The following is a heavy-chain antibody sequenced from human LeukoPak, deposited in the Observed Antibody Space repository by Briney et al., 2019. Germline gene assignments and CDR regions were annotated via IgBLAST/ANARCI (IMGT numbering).Heavy chain of an antibody. D-gene: IGHD4-23*01. CDR2: INPNSGGT. J-gene: IGHJ5*02. V-gene: IGHV1-2*02. Sequence: ASVKVSCKASGYTFTGYYMHWVRQAPGQGLEWMGWINPNSGGTNYAQKFQGRVTMTRDTSISTAYMELSRLRSDDTAVYYCARPRSVRGGNSGVNWFDPWGQGTLVTVSS. CDR1: GYTFTGYY. CDR3: ARPRSVRGGNSGVNWFDP.